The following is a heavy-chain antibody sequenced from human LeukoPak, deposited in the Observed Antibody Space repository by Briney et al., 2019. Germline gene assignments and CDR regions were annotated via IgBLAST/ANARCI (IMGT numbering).Heavy chain of an antibody. D-gene: IGHD5-12*01. Sequence: GGSLRLSCAASGFTFSSYSMNWVRQAPGKGLEWVSYISSSSGTIYNADSVTGRFTISRDNAENSLFLQMNSLRVEDTAIYYCTRDSGLTGYDLLDYWGQGTLVTVSS. CDR3: TRDSGLTGYDLLDY. J-gene: IGHJ4*02. V-gene: IGHV3-48*04. CDR2: ISSSSGTI. CDR1: GFTFSSYS.